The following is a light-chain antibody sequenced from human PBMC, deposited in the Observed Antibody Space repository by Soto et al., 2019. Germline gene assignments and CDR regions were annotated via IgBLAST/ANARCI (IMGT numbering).Light chain of an antibody. CDR1: QGISSY. J-gene: IGKJ1*01. Sequence: AIRMTQSPSSFSASPGDRVTMTCRASQGISSYLAWYQQKPGKAPKLLIYAASTLQSGVPSRFSGSGSGTDFTLTISSLQPDDVATYYCQQYNDYSWTFGQGTKVDIK. CDR2: AAS. V-gene: IGKV1-8*01. CDR3: QQYNDYSWT.